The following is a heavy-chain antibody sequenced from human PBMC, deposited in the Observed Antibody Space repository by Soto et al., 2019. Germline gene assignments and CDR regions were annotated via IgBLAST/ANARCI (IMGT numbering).Heavy chain of an antibody. D-gene: IGHD3-10*01. CDR1: GGSISSSSYY. CDR2: IYYSGST. J-gene: IGHJ4*02. CDR3: ARSGSDYWYYFDY. Sequence: SLTLSLTCTVSGGSISSSSYYWGRIRQVPGKGLEWIGFIYYSGSTSYNPSLKSRRTISLDTSSGKFSLKLSSVTAADTALYYCARSGSDYWYYFDYWGQGTMVTSPQ. V-gene: IGHV4-31*03.